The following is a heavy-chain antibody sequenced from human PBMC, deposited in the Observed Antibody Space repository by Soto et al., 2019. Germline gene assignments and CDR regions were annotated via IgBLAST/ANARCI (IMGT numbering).Heavy chain of an antibody. D-gene: IGHD4-4*01. J-gene: IGHJ4*02. V-gene: IGHV1-18*04. CDR3: ARDEPEQVNFDY. CDR1: GYTFTGYY. Sequence: GASVKVSCKASGYTFTGYYMHWVRQAPGQGLEWMGWISAYNGNTNYAQKLQGRVTMTTDTSTSTAYMELRSLRSDDTAVYYCARDEPEQVNFDYWGQGTLVTVSS. CDR2: ISAYNGNT.